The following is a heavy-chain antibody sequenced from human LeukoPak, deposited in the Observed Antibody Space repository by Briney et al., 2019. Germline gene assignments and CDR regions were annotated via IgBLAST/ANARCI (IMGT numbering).Heavy chain of an antibody. CDR2: ISYDGSNI. Sequence: PGGSLRLSCAASGFTFSSYGMHWVRQAPGKGLEWVAVISYDGSNIYYADSVKGRFTISRDNSKNTLYLQMNSLRAEDTAVYYCAKDMWYWGQGTLVTVSS. D-gene: IGHD2-21*01. V-gene: IGHV3-30*18. CDR3: AKDMWY. J-gene: IGHJ4*02. CDR1: GFTFSSYG.